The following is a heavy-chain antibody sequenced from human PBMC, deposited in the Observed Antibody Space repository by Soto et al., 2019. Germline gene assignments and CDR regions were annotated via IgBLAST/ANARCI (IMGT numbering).Heavy chain of an antibody. CDR1: GFTFSSYA. D-gene: IGHD1-7*01. Sequence: QVPLVESGGGVVQPGMSLRPSCAASGFTFSSYAMHWFRQAPGKGLEWVAVLSYDGSNKYYADSVNGRFTISRDISKNTRYLQMHSLRAEDTAVYYCARGRITGITSGWYFDLWGRGTLVTVSS. CDR3: ARGRITGITSGWYFDL. J-gene: IGHJ2*01. CDR2: LSYDGSNK. V-gene: IGHV3-30-3*01.